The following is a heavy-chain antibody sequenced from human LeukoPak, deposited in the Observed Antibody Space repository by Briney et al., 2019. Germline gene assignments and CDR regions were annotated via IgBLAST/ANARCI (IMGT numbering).Heavy chain of an antibody. V-gene: IGHV3-48*02. CDR2: SNTDGTI. CDR1: GFTSSYYS. CDR3: VRDRDYAFDF. J-gene: IGHJ3*01. Sequence: GGSLRLSCAASGFTSSYYSMNWVRQAPGKGLEWISYSNTDGTISYADSVKGRFTISRDNAENSLYLQMNSLRDEDTAVYFCVRDRDYAFDFRGQGTMVTVSS.